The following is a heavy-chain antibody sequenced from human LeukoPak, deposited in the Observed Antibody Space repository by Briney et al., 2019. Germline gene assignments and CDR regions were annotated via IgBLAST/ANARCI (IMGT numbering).Heavy chain of an antibody. J-gene: IGHJ4*02. D-gene: IGHD1-26*01. Sequence: PSETLSLTCAVSGGSISSSSYYWGWIRQPPGKGLEWIGSIYYSGSTYYNPSLKSRVTISVDTSKNQFSLKLSSVTAADTAVYYCARVLGRYFDYWGQGTLVTVSS. CDR2: IYYSGST. CDR1: GGSISSSSYY. CDR3: ARVLGRYFDY. V-gene: IGHV4-39*07.